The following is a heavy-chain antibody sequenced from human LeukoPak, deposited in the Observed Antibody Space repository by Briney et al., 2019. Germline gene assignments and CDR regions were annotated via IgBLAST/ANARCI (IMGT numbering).Heavy chain of an antibody. J-gene: IGHJ4*02. Sequence: ASVKVSCKASGYTFTSYAMHWVRQAPGQRLEWMGWISAYNGNTNYAQKLQGRVTMTTDTSTSTAYMELRSLRSDDTAVYYCARDAYSSSVRLDYWGQGTLVTVSS. D-gene: IGHD6-13*01. CDR2: ISAYNGNT. CDR3: ARDAYSSSVRLDY. CDR1: GYTFTSYA. V-gene: IGHV1-18*01.